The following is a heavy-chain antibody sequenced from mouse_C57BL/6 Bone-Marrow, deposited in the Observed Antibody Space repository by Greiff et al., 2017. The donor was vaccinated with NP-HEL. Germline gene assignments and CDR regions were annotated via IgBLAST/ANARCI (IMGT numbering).Heavy chain of an antibody. CDR1: GFTFSSYA. CDR3: ARERGGGYDPLFAY. D-gene: IGHD2-3*01. CDR2: ISDGGSYT. V-gene: IGHV5-4*01. J-gene: IGHJ3*01. Sequence: DVHLVESGGGLVKPGGSLKLSCAASGFTFSSYAMSWVRQTPEKRLEWVATISDGGSYTYYPDNVKGRFTISRDNAKNNLYLQMSHLKSEDTAMYYCARERGGGYDPLFAYWGQGTLVTVSA.